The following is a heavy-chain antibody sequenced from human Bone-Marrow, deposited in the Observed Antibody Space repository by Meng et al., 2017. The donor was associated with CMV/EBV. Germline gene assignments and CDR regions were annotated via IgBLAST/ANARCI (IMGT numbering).Heavy chain of an antibody. V-gene: IGHV3-23*01. D-gene: IGHD3-3*01. J-gene: IGHJ3*02. CDR2: ISGSGGST. Sequence: GESLKISCAASGFTFSSYAMSWVRQAPGKGLEWVSAISGSGGSTYYADSVKGRFTISRDNSKNTLYLQMNSLRAEDTAVYYCAKDSFFIRHKPGYDFWSGPMGGAFDIWGQGTMVTVSS. CDR1: GFTFSSYA. CDR3: AKDSFFIRHKPGYDFWSGPMGGAFDI.